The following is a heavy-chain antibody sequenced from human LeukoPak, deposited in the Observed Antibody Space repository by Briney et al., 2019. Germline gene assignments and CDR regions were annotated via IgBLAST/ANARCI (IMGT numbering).Heavy chain of an antibody. Sequence: SETLSLTCTVSGGSISSGGYYWSWIRQHPGKGLEWIGYIYYSGSTYYNPSLKSRVTISVDTSKNQFSLKLSSVTAAGTAVYYCARTHAYYYDSSGYYWDYWGQGTLVTVSS. CDR1: GGSISSGGYY. CDR2: IYYSGST. CDR3: ARTHAYYYDSSGYYWDY. V-gene: IGHV4-31*03. D-gene: IGHD3-22*01. J-gene: IGHJ4*02.